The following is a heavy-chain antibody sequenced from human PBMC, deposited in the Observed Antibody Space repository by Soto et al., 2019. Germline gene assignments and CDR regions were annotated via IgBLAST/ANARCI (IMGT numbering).Heavy chain of an antibody. CDR3: ARATPAEMAPIGGHDAFDI. D-gene: IGHD3-16*01. Sequence: SETLSLTCTVSGGSISSGGYYWSWIRQHPGKGLEWIGYIYYGGSTYYNPSLKSRVTISVDTSKNQFSLKLSSVTAADTAVYYCARATPAEMAPIGGHDAFDIWGQGTMGT. CDR1: GGSISSGGYY. CDR2: IYYGGST. V-gene: IGHV4-31*03. J-gene: IGHJ3*02.